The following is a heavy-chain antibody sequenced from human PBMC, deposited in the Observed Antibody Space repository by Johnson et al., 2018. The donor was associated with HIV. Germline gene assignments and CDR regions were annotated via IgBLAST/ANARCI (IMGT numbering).Heavy chain of an antibody. J-gene: IGHJ3*02. CDR3: ARDGGVAAAVGVVAFDI. CDR1: VFTVSSNY. CDR2: IYSGGST. Sequence: EHLVESGGGLVQPGGSLRLSCAASVFTVSSNYMSWVRQAPGEGLEWVSVIYSGGSTYYPDSVKGRFTISRDNSKNTLHLQMNSLSAEDTAVYYCARDGGVAAAVGVVAFDIWGQGTLVTVSS. D-gene: IGHD6-13*01. V-gene: IGHV3-66*02.